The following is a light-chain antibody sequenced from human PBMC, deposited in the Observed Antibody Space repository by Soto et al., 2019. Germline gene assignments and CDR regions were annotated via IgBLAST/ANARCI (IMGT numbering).Light chain of an antibody. CDR2: TAS. J-gene: IGKJ4*01. CDR3: QQLSSYPLT. V-gene: IGKV1-9*01. Sequence: IQLTQSPSSLSASVGDRVTITCRASQGISSYLAWYQQKPGKAPKLLISTASTLQSGVPSRFSGSGSGTDFTLPIRRLQPEDFATYYCQQLSSYPLTFGGGTKVEIK. CDR1: QGISSY.